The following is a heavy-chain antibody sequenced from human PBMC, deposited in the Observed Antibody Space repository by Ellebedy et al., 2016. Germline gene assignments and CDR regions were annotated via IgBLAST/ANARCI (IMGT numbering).Heavy chain of an antibody. D-gene: IGHD4-17*01. J-gene: IGHJ4*02. CDR3: VRARYGDYPPFDY. CDR1: GFTFSDHY. CDR2: IRKKANSYTT. Sequence: GESLKISXAASGFTFSDHYMDWVRQAPGKGLEWVGRIRKKANSYTTEYAASVKGRFTVSRDDSKNSLYLQMNSLKTEDTAVYYCVRARYGDYPPFDYWGQGTLVTVSS. V-gene: IGHV3-72*01.